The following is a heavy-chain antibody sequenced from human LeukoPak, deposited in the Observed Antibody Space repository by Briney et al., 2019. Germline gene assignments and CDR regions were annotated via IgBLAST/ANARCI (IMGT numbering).Heavy chain of an antibody. CDR2: ISYDGSTK. J-gene: IGHJ1*01. Sequence: GGSLRLSCAASGFTFSSYSMNWVRQAPGKGLEWVAVISYDGSTKYYADSVKGRFTISRDNSKSTLYLQMNSLRAEDTAVYYCAKESGSRSYGAYFPHWGQGTLVTVSS. D-gene: IGHD6-13*01. CDR1: GFTFSSYS. V-gene: IGHV3-30*18. CDR3: AKESGSRSYGAYFPH.